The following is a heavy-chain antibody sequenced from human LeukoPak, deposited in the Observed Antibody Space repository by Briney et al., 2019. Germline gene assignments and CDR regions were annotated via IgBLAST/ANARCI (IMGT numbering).Heavy chain of an antibody. Sequence: GTSLRLSCVVSGFTIGNYGMHWVRQAPGRGLEWVSSISGSGGSTYYADSVKGRFTISRDNSNNTLYLQMNSLRADDTAVYYCAKDLSGSGSYYNSAFDIWGQGTMVTVSS. CDR1: GFTIGNYG. D-gene: IGHD3-10*01. V-gene: IGHV3-23*01. CDR3: AKDLSGSGSYYNSAFDI. CDR2: ISGSGGST. J-gene: IGHJ3*02.